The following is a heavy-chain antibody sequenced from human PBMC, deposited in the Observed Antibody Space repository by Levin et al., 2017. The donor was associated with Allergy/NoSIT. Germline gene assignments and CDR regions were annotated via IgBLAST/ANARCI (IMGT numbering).Heavy chain of an antibody. CDR3: ARGGCSSTSCLDN. CDR1: GFTFSNYW. CDR2: INSDGSNT. D-gene: IGHD2-2*01. V-gene: IGHV3-74*01. J-gene: IGHJ4*02. Sequence: GESLKISCAASGFTFSNYWMHWVRQAPGKGLVWVSHINSDGSNTNYADSVKGRFTISRDNGKNTLYLQMNSLRDEDTAVYYCARGGCSSTSCLDNWGQGTLVTVSP.